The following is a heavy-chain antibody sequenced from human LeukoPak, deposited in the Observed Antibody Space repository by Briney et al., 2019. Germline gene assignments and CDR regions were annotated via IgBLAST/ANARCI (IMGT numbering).Heavy chain of an antibody. V-gene: IGHV3-21*01. Sequence: GSLRLSCAASGFPLSGYSMNWVRQAPGKGLEWVSSISSSSTYIYYADSVKGRFTISRDNAKNSLYLQMNSLRAEDTAVYYCSSRGINYYDSGGYTYWGQGTLVTVSS. CDR1: GFPLSGYS. D-gene: IGHD3-22*01. CDR3: SSRGINYYDSGGYTY. J-gene: IGHJ4*02. CDR2: ISSSSTYI.